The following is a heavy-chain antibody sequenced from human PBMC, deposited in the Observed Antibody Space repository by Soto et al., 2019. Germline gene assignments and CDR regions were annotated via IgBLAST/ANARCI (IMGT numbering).Heavy chain of an antibody. J-gene: IGHJ6*04. Sequence: ASVKVSCKASGYTFTSYAMHWVRQAPGQRLEWMGWINAGNGNTKYSQKFRGRVTITRDTSASTAYMELSSLRSEDTAVYYCARDAGHRGYYYCSGSLPSGYYYGMDVSGKGTTVTVSS. V-gene: IGHV1-3*01. CDR2: INAGNGNT. CDR1: GYTFTSYA. D-gene: IGHD3-10*01. CDR3: ARDAGHRGYYYCSGSLPSGYYYGMDV.